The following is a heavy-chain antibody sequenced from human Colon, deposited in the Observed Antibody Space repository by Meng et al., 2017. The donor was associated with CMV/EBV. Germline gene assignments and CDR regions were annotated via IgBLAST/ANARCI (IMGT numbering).Heavy chain of an antibody. J-gene: IGHJ5*01. CDR2: ISFDGGDT. Sequence: CEASGFIFSNYPIHWVRQAPGKGLEWVAVISFDGGDTYYADSVKGRFTISRDNSKNTLFLQMNSLRAEDTAVYYCARDRSDVYRYLDSWGQGTLVTVSS. CDR1: GFIFSNYP. CDR3: ARDRSDVYRYLDS. D-gene: IGHD5-24*01. V-gene: IGHV3-30*04.